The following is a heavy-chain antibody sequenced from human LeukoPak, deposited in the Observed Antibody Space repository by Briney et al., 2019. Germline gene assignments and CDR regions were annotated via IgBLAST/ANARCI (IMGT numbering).Heavy chain of an antibody. CDR2: ISGSGGST. D-gene: IGHD6-6*01. J-gene: IGHJ4*02. V-gene: IGHV3-23*01. CDR1: GFTFSSYA. CDR3: ANLGARPTIDY. Sequence: GGSLRLSCAASGFTFSSYAMSWVRQAPGKGLEWVSAISGSGGSTYYADSVKGRFTISRDNSKNTLYLQMNSLRAEDTAVHYCANLGARPTIDYWGQGTLVTVSS.